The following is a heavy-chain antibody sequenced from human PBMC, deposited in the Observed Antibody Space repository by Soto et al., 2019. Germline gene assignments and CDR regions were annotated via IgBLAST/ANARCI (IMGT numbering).Heavy chain of an antibody. V-gene: IGHV3-74*01. CDR2: INTDGSDT. Sequence: EVQLVESGGGLVQPGGSLRLSCAASGFYFSGYWMHWVRQVPGKGLVWVSRINTDGSDTLYADSVKGRFTISRDSTKNTLYLQMSSLRAEDTAIYYCVRAAARGDSWGQGTLVTVSS. CDR1: GFYFSGYW. J-gene: IGHJ4*02. CDR3: VRAAARGDS. D-gene: IGHD6-13*01.